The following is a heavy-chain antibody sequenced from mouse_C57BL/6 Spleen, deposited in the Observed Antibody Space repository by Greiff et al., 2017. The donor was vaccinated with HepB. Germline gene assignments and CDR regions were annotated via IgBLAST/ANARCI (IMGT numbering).Heavy chain of an antibody. V-gene: IGHV6-3*01. CDR2: IRLKSDNYAT. D-gene: IGHD1-1*01. J-gene: IGHJ2*01. Sequence: EVMLVESGGGLVQPGGSMKLSCVASGFTFSNYWMNWVRQSPEKGLEWVAQIRLKSDNYATHYAESVKGRFTISRDDSKSSVYLQMNNLRAEDTGIYYCTEDYGSSPFDYWGQGTTLTVSS. CDR3: TEDYGSSPFDY. CDR1: GFTFSNYW.